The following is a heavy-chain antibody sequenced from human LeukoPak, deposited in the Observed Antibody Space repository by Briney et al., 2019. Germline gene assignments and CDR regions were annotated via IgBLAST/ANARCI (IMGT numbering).Heavy chain of an antibody. CDR3: ARDPGRSGGSCYSDY. CDR2: ISSSGSCTYI. V-gene: IGHV3-21*01. CDR1: GFTFGCFS. Sequence: GGSVRLSCAASGFTFGCFSLTWVGLAPGKGVEWVSTISSSGSCTYIYYADSVKGRFTISRDNAKNSLYLQMNSLRAEDTAVYYCARDPGRSGGSCYSDYWGQGTLVTVSS. J-gene: IGHJ4*02. D-gene: IGHD2-15*01.